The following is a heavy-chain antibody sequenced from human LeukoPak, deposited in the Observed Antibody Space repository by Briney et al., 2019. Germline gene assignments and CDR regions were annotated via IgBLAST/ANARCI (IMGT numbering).Heavy chain of an antibody. J-gene: IGHJ5*02. V-gene: IGHV1-8*02. CDR3: ARGREYYDSSGYYRGNWFDP. CDR2: MNPNSGNT. D-gene: IGHD3-22*01. Sequence: ASVKVSCKASGYTFTSCDINWVRQATGQGLEWMGWMNPNSGNTGYAQKFQGRVTMTRNTSISTAYMELSSLRSEDTAVYYCARGREYYDSSGYYRGNWFDPWGQGTLVTVSS. CDR1: GYTFTSCD.